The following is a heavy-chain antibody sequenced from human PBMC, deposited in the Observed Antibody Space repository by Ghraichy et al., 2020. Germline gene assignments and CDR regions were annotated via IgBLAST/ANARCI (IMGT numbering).Heavy chain of an antibody. Sequence: SVKVSCKASGGTFSSYAISWVRQAPGQGLEWMGGIIPIFGTANYAQKFQGRVTITADESTSTAYMELSSLRSEDTAVYYCAKTEISSIAALLPGGNGYYYYYGMDVWGQGTTVTVSS. D-gene: IGHD6-6*01. V-gene: IGHV1-69*13. CDR3: AKTEISSIAALLPGGNGYYYYYGMDV. J-gene: IGHJ6*02. CDR1: GGTFSSYA. CDR2: IIPIFGTA.